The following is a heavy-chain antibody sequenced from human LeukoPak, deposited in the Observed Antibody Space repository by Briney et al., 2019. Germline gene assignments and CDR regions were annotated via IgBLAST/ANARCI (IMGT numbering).Heavy chain of an antibody. J-gene: IGHJ4*02. V-gene: IGHV4-30-4*01. CDR2: IYYSGST. Sequence: PSETLSLTCTVSGGSISSGDYYWSWIRQPPGKGLEWIGYIYYSGSTYYNPSLKSRVTISVDTSKNQFSLKLSSVTAADTAVYYCARGEIRGVSPSHFDYWGQGTLVTVSS. D-gene: IGHD3-10*01. CDR3: ARGEIRGVSPSHFDY. CDR1: GGSISSGDYY.